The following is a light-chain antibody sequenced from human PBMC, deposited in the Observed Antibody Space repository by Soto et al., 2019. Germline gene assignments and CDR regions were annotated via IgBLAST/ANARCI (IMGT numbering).Light chain of an antibody. Sequence: EIVMTQSPATLSVSPGGRATLSCRASQSISDTLAWYQQKPGQAPRLLIHGASTRATGFPARFSGSGSGTDFTLTISRLEPEDFAVYYCQQYGSSPRTFGLGTKVDIK. CDR3: QQYGSSPRT. J-gene: IGKJ1*01. CDR2: GAS. CDR1: QSISDT. V-gene: IGKV3-15*01.